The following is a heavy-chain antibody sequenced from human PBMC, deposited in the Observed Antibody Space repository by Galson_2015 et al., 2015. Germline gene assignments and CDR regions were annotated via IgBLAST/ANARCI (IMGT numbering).Heavy chain of an antibody. CDR1: GSSFTSYW. CDR3: AQEGVRGSGPKYFQH. CDR2: IYPGDSDT. D-gene: IGHD3-16*01. V-gene: IGHV5-51*01. Sequence: QSGAEVTKPGESLQISCRGSGSSFTSYWIGWVRQMPGKGLEWMGIIYPGDSDTRYSPSFQGQVTISADKSISTAYLQWSSLKASDTAMYYCAQEGVRGSGPKYFQHWGQGTLVTVSS. J-gene: IGHJ1*01.